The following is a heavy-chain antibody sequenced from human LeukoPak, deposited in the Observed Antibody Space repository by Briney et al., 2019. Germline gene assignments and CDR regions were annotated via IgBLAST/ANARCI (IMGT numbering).Heavy chain of an antibody. V-gene: IGHV4-30-2*01. Sequence: SQTLSLTCAVSGGSISSGGYSWSWIRQPPGKGLEWIGYIYHSGSTYYNPSLKSRVTISVDRSKNQFSLKLSCVTAADTAVYYCAGGTDYPHYWGQGTLVTVSS. D-gene: IGHD4-11*01. CDR3: AGGTDYPHY. J-gene: IGHJ4*02. CDR1: GGSISSGGYS. CDR2: IYHSGST.